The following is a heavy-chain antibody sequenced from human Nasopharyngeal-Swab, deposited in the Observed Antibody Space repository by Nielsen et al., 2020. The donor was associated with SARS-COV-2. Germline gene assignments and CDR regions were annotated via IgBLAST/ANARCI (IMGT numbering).Heavy chain of an antibody. J-gene: IGHJ6*03. CDR2: VSQGGGT. D-gene: IGHD2-2*01. V-gene: IGHV4-34*01. Sequence: RQAPGKGLGWIGVVSQGGGTNYNPSLKNRVTISVATSKNQFSLKLSSVTAAETAVYYCARGGAGVVPSPVLGLGPYYSYYYMDVWGKGTTVTVSS. CDR3: ARGGAGVVPSPVLGLGPYYSYYYMDV.